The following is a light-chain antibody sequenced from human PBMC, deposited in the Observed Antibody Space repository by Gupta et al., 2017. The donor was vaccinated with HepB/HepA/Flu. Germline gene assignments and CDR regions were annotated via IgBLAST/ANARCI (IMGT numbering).Light chain of an antibody. CDR3: QQYCSSLFT. CDR1: QSIRRSN. Sequence: IDLTQSPGPLSLSPAERATLAFRPSQSIRRSNLAWYQQKPCPTPRLLIYGASSTAIGIPGRFSGRWSGAYFTLTISMLDPEDFAVYYCQQYCSSLFTFGPGTKVDIK. J-gene: IGKJ3*01. V-gene: IGKV3-20*01. CDR2: GAS.